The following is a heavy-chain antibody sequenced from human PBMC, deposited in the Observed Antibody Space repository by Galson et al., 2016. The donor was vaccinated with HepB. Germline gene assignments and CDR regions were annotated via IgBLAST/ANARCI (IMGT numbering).Heavy chain of an antibody. V-gene: IGHV3-48*03. D-gene: IGHD4-17*01. CDR3: ARYGDFPPQYDGMDV. J-gene: IGHJ6*04. Sequence: LRLSCAASGFTFSRYDMNWLRQAPGKGLEWVSYISAGGNTIYYADSVGGRFTVSRDNAKNSLLLQMRSLRAEDTAVYYCARYGDFPPQYDGMDVWGEGTTVIVSS. CDR1: GFTFSRYD. CDR2: ISAGGNTI.